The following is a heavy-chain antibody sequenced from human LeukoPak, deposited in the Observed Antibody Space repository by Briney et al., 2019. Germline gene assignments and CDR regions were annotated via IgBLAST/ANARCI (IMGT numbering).Heavy chain of an antibody. Sequence: PSETLSPTCAVSGGSISSGGYSWSWIRQPPGKGLEWIEYIYHSGSTYYNPSLKSRVTISVDRSKNQFSLKLSSVTAADTAVYYCARAGLGAYEGYIFDYWGQGTLVTVSS. V-gene: IGHV4-30-2*01. D-gene: IGHD3-16*01. J-gene: IGHJ4*02. CDR2: IYHSGST. CDR1: GGSISSGGYS. CDR3: ARAGLGAYEGYIFDY.